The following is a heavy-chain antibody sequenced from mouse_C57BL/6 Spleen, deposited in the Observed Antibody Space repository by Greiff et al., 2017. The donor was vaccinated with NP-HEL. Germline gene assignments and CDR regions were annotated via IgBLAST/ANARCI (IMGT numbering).Heavy chain of an antibody. V-gene: IGHV5-4*01. D-gene: IGHD2-4*01. J-gene: IGHJ4*01. Sequence: EVKVEESGGGLVKPGGSLKLSCAASGFTFSSYAMSWVRQTPEKRLEWVATISDGGSYTYYPDNVKGRFTISRDNAKNNLYLQMSHLKSEDTAMYYCARDQDYGSYYAMDYWGQGTSVTVSS. CDR1: GFTFSSYA. CDR2: ISDGGSYT. CDR3: ARDQDYGSYYAMDY.